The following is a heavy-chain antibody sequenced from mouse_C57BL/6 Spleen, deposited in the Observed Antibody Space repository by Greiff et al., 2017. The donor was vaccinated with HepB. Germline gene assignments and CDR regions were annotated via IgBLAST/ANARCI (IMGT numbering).Heavy chain of an antibody. CDR2: IDPSDSYT. J-gene: IGHJ1*03. D-gene: IGHD1-1*01. CDR1: GYTFTSYW. Sequence: VQLQQPGAELVMPGASVKLSCKASGYTFTSYWMHWVKQRPGQGLEWIGEIDPSDSYTNYNQKFKGKSTLTVDKSSSTAYMQLSSLTSEDSAVYYCARSLAYGSSYQGYFDVWGTGTTVTVSS. V-gene: IGHV1-69*01. CDR3: ARSLAYGSSYQGYFDV.